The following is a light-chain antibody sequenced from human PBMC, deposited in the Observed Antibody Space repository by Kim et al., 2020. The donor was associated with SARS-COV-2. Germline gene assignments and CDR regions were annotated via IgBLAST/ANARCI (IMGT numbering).Light chain of an antibody. CDR3: QAWDSSTVV. V-gene: IGLV3-1*01. Sequence: VSPGQTASISCSGDKLGDKYACWYQQKPGQSPVLVIYEDNKRPSGIPERFSGSNSGNTATLTISGTQAMDEADYYCQAWDSSTVVFGGGTQLTVL. J-gene: IGLJ2*01. CDR1: KLGDKY. CDR2: EDN.